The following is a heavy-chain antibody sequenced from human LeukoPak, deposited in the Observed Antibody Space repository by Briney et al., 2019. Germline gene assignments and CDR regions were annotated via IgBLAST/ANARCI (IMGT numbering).Heavy chain of an antibody. CDR3: TTGSYYFDY. Sequence: GGSLRLSCTTSGFTFSNAWMNWVRQAPGKGLEWVGHTISKTDGGTTDYAAPVKGSFTISRDDSKNTLYLQINSLKTEDTALYYCTTGSYYFDYWGQGTLVTVSS. V-gene: IGHV3-15*01. CDR1: GFTFSNAW. D-gene: IGHD1-26*01. CDR2: TISKTDGGTT. J-gene: IGHJ4*02.